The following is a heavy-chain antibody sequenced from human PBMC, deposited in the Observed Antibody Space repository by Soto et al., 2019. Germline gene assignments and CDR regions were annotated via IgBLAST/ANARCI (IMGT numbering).Heavy chain of an antibody. J-gene: IGHJ6*02. CDR3: AREGWPLLQTGMDV. V-gene: IGHV3-30-3*01. D-gene: IGHD2-15*01. Sequence: PGGSLRLSCAASGFTFSSYAMHWVRQAPGKGLEWVAVISYDGSNKYYADSVKGRFIISRDNAKNSLYLQMHSLRDEDTAVYYCAREGWPLLQTGMDVWGQGTTVTVSS. CDR1: GFTFSSYA. CDR2: ISYDGSNK.